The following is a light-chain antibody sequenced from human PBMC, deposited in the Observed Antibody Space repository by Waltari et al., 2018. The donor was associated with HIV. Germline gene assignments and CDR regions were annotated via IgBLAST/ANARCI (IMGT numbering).Light chain of an antibody. Sequence: QSALTQPRSVSGSPGQSVTISCTGTSSDVGGYNYVSWYQQHPGKAPKLVIYDVSKRPSAVPDGFSGSKSANTASLTISGLQAEDEADYYCCSYAGSYTYVFGTGTKVTVL. V-gene: IGLV2-11*01. CDR3: CSYAGSYTYV. CDR1: SSDVGGYNY. CDR2: DVS. J-gene: IGLJ1*01.